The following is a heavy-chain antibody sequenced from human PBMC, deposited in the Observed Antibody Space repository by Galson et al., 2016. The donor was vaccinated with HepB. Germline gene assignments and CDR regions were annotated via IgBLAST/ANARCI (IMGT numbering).Heavy chain of an antibody. CDR3: ARGALTIFEPVGLDV. J-gene: IGHJ6*02. D-gene: IGHD3-3*01. V-gene: IGHV3-30*03. Sequence: SLRLSCAASGFTFGNYAMHWVRQAPGKGLEWVAGISYDGTNQYYGDSVKGRSTISRGNSNNTVHLQINSLRPEETAVFYCARGALTIFEPVGLDVWGQGTTVIVSS. CDR1: GFTFGNYA. CDR2: ISYDGTNQ.